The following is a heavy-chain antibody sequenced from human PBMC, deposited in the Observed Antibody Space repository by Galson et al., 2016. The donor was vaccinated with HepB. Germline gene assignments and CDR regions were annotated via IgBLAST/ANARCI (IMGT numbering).Heavy chain of an antibody. J-gene: IGHJ6*02. CDR3: ARERWVVGVRKYYYGMDV. CDR2: INPNTGGT. Sequence: SVKVSCKASGYSFSTYYIHWVRQAPGQGLEWMALINPNTGGTKYAQKFQGWVTLTRDTSISTAYMELTSLRSNDTAVYYCARERWVVGVRKYYYGMDVWGQGTTVTVSS. D-gene: IGHD2-2*01. V-gene: IGHV1-2*04. CDR1: GYSFSTYY.